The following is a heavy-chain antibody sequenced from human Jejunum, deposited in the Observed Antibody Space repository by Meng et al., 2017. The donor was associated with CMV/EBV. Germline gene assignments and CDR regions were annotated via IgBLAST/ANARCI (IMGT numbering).Heavy chain of an antibody. CDR3: ARTVANSGWFDP. V-gene: IGHV1-8*01. J-gene: IGHJ5*02. CDR1: GYTFTNYD. Sequence: ASGYTFTNYDINWVREAPGQGLEWMGWMIPNSGDTGYSQKFQGRVTLTRDISISTAYMELSSLTAEDTAVYYCARTVANSGWFDPWGQGTLVTVSS. D-gene: IGHD1-26*01. CDR2: MIPNSGDT.